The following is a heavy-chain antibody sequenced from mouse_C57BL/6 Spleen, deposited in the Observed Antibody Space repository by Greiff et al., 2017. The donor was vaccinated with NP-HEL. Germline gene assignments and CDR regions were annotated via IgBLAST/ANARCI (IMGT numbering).Heavy chain of an antibody. Sequence: EVMLVESGGGLVKPGGSLKLSCAASGFTFSDYGMHWVRQAPEKGLEWVAYISSGSSTIYYADTVKGRFTISRDNAKNTLFLQMTSLRSEDTAMYYCARRHYYGSSGFAYWGQGTLVTVSA. CDR1: GFTFSDYG. CDR3: ARRHYYGSSGFAY. D-gene: IGHD1-1*01. V-gene: IGHV5-17*01. J-gene: IGHJ3*01. CDR2: ISSGSSTI.